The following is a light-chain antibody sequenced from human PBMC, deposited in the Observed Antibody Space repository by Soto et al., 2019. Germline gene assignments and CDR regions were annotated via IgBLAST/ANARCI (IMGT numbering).Light chain of an antibody. Sequence: EKVMTRSPATLSVSPGERATLPCRASQNVKTRLAWYQQKPGQAPRLLIYDAFTRATGIPARFSGSASGTEFTLTISSLQSEDFAVYYCQQYDEWPLTFGGGTKVDIK. CDR1: QNVKTR. CDR3: QQYDEWPLT. V-gene: IGKV3-15*01. J-gene: IGKJ4*01. CDR2: DAF.